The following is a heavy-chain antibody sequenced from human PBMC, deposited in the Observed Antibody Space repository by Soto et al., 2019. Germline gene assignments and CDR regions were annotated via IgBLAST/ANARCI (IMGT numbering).Heavy chain of an antibody. CDR1: GFTFSSYS. V-gene: IGHV3-48*02. CDR2: INSSSSTI. CDR3: ANVFFSVACTGGLDY. J-gene: IGHJ4*02. D-gene: IGHD6-19*01. Sequence: EVQLVESGGGLVQPGGSLRLSCAASGFTFSSYSMNWVRQAPGKGLEWVSYINSSSSTIYYADSVKGRFTISRDNANNSLYLQMNILRYEDTALYYCANVFFSVACTGGLDYWGQGTLVTVSS.